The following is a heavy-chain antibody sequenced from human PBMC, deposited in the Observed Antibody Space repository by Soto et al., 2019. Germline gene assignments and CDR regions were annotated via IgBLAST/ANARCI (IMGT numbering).Heavy chain of an antibody. CDR1: GYSFTSYW. CDR2: IYPGDSDT. D-gene: IGHD1-1*01. CDR3: AKDVELERPYGMDV. J-gene: IGHJ6*02. V-gene: IGHV5-51*01. Sequence: GESLKISCKGSGYSFTSYWIGWVRQMPGKGLESMGIIYPGDSDTRYSPSFQGRFTISRDTSKNTLYLQMNSLRAEDTAVYYCAKDVELERPYGMDVWGQGTTVTVSS.